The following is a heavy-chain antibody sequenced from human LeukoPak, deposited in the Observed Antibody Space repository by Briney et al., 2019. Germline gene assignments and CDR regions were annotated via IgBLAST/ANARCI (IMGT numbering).Heavy chain of an antibody. D-gene: IGHD3-10*01. CDR2: SGSDLVTI. CDR3: ARPDYYRGAGSYGGDY. J-gene: IGHJ4*02. V-gene: IGHV3-48*01. Sequence: GESLRLTCAVSGFCIITYAMSWVRQAPGKGLEWVSYSGSDLVTIYADSVKGRFTISRDNAKNSLYLQMNSLCAEDTAVYYCARPDYYRGAGSYGGDYWGQGTLVTVSS. CDR1: GFCIITYA.